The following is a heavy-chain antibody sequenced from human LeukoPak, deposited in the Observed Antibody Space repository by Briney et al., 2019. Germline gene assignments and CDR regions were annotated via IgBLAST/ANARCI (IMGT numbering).Heavy chain of an antibody. Sequence: SVNVSCKSPAGSFSSYAVSWVRRAPGRGLEWMGRIFPSFDSKDYTDRFRGRLTLTADRSRGTAFMELSSLRPDDTATYYCVRDYDTSGPQKPYFDFWGQGTLITVSS. CDR1: AGSFSSYA. D-gene: IGHD3-22*01. CDR3: VRDYDTSGPQKPYFDF. CDR2: IFPSFDSK. V-gene: IGHV1-69*04. J-gene: IGHJ4*02.